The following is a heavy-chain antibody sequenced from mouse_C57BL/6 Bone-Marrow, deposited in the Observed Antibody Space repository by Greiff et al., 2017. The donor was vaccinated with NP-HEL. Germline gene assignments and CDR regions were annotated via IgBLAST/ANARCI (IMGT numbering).Heavy chain of an antibody. D-gene: IGHD2-5*01. CDR1: GYTFTSYW. V-gene: IGHV1-64*01. Sequence: VQLQQPGAELVKPGASVKLSCKASGYTFTSYWMHWVKQRPGQGLEWIGMIHPNSGSTNYNEKFKSKATLTVDKSSSTAYMQLSSLTSEDSAVYYCAKTSYYSNVWFAYWGQGTLVTVSA. J-gene: IGHJ3*01. CDR2: IHPNSGST. CDR3: AKTSYYSNVWFAY.